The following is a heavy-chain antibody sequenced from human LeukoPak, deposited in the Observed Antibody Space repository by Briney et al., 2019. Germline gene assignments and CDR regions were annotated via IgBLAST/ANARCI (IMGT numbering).Heavy chain of an antibody. J-gene: IGHJ4*02. V-gene: IGHV4-34*01. CDR3: ARGLWGRYFDY. D-gene: IGHD3-16*01. CDR1: GGSFSGYY. Sequence: SETLSLTRAVYGGSFSGYYWSWIRQPPGKGLEWIGEINHSGSTNYNPSLKSRVTISVDTSKNQFSLKLSSVTAADTAVYYCARGLWGRYFDYWGQGTLVTVSS. CDR2: INHSGST.